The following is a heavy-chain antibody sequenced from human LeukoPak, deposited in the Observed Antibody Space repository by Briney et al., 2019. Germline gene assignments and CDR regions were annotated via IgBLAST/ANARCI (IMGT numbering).Heavy chain of an antibody. CDR2: IYTSGST. D-gene: IGHD6-19*01. Sequence: SSETLSLTCTVSGGSISSYYWSWIRQPAGKGLEWIGRIYTSGSTNYNPSLKSRVTMSVDTSKNQFSLKLSSVTAADTAVYYCARVLYFSSGWYQDYYYYYIDVWGKGTTVTVSS. CDR3: ARVLYFSSGWYQDYYYYYIDV. J-gene: IGHJ6*03. CDR1: GGSISSYY. V-gene: IGHV4-4*07.